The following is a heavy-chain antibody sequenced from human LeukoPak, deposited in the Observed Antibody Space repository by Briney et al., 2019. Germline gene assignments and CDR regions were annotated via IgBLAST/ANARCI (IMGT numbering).Heavy chain of an antibody. CDR3: ARDSYYYYYMDV. Sequence: PSETLSLTCTVSGASISSSTDYWSWIRQPAGKGLEWIGRIHTSGSTNYNPSLKSRVTMSVDTSKNQFSLKLSSVTAADTAVYYCARDSYYYYYMDVWGKGTTVTVSS. CDR1: GASISSSTDY. V-gene: IGHV4-61*02. CDR2: IHTSGST. J-gene: IGHJ6*03.